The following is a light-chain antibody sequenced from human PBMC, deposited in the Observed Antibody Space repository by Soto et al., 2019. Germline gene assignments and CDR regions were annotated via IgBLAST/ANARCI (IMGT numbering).Light chain of an antibody. V-gene: IGKV3-11*01. CDR2: DAS. Sequence: IVLTQSPATPSLSPGERATLSCRASQSVIRYLAWYQQRPGQAPRLLIYDASYRATGIPARFSGSGSGTDFTLTISRLEPEDFAVYYCQQYGSSSWTFGQGTKVDIK. CDR1: QSVIRY. CDR3: QQYGSSSWT. J-gene: IGKJ1*01.